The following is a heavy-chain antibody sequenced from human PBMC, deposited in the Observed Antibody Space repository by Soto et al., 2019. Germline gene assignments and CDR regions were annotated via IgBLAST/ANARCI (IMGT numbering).Heavy chain of an antibody. J-gene: IGHJ3*02. V-gene: IGHV4-31*03. CDR2: IYYSGST. CDR1: GGSISSGGYY. CDR3: ARGARSGVSPGGAFDI. D-gene: IGHD2-15*01. Sequence: NPSETLSLTCTVSGGSISSGGYYWSWIRQHPGKGLEWIGYIYYSGSTYYNPSLKSRVTISVDTSKNQFSLKLSSVTAADTAVYYCARGARSGVSPGGAFDIWGQGTMVTVS.